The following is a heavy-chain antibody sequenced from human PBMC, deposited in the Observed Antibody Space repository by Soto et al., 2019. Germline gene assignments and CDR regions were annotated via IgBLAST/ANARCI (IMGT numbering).Heavy chain of an antibody. J-gene: IGHJ5*02. Sequence: PSETLSLTCAVYGGSFSGYYWSWIRQPPGKGLEWIGEINHSGSTNYNPSLKSRVTISVDTSKNQFSLKPSSVTAADTAVYYCARGRESGYSSSSWFDPWGQGTLVTVSS. V-gene: IGHV4-34*01. D-gene: IGHD6-6*01. CDR2: INHSGST. CDR3: ARGRESGYSSSSWFDP. CDR1: GGSFSGYY.